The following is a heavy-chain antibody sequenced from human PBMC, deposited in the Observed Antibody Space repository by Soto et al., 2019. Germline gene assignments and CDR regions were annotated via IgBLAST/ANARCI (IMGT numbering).Heavy chain of an antibody. CDR2: IYYSGST. Sequence: PSETLSLTCTVSGGSISSSSYYWGWIRQPPGKGLEWIGSIYYSGSTYYNPSLKSRVTISVDTSKNQFSLKLSSVTAADTAVYYCARRRYGGWIAVAGPFDPWGQGTLVTVSS. D-gene: IGHD6-19*01. CDR1: GGSISSSSYY. CDR3: ARRRYGGWIAVAGPFDP. V-gene: IGHV4-39*01. J-gene: IGHJ5*02.